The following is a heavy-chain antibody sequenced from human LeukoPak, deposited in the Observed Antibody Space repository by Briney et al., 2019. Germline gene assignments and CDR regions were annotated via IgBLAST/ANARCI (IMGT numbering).Heavy chain of an antibody. CDR1: GFTFSSYW. J-gene: IGHJ6*03. CDR2: ISGSGGST. Sequence: GGSLRLSCAASGFTFSSYWMSWVRQAPGKGLEWVSAISGSGGSTYYADSVKGRFTISRDNSKNTLYLQMNSLRAEDTAVYYCARKGACSSTSCSSYRYYYYYYMDVWGKGTTVTVSS. D-gene: IGHD2-2*01. CDR3: ARKGACSSTSCSSYRYYYYYYMDV. V-gene: IGHV3-23*01.